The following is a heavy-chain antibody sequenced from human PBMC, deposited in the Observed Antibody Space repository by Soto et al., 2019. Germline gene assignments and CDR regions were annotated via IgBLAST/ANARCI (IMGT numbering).Heavy chain of an antibody. CDR2: ISSSGSTI. CDR3: ARPTKYYNFWSGFSLAFDY. D-gene: IGHD3-3*01. CDR1: GFTFSSYE. J-gene: IGHJ4*02. Sequence: XESLGLSCAASGFTFSSYEMNWVRQAPGKGLEWVSYISSSGSTIYYADSVKGRFTISRDNAKNSLYLQMNSLRAEDTAVCYCARPTKYYNFWSGFSLAFDYWGQGTLVTVPS. V-gene: IGHV3-48*03.